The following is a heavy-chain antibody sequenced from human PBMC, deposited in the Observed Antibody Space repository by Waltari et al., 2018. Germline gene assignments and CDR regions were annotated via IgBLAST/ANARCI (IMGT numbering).Heavy chain of an antibody. CDR1: GYTFTDYY. J-gene: IGHJ5*02. CDR3: ASGGPVYSSGWFDP. CDR2: IIPIFGTA. Sequence: VQLVQSGAEVKKPGATVKISCKASGYTFTDYYMHWVQQAPGKGLEWMGRIIPIFGTANYAQKFQGRVTITADKSTSTAYMELSSLRSEDTAVYYCASGGPVYSSGWFDPWGQGTLVTVSS. D-gene: IGHD6-19*01. V-gene: IGHV1-69*14.